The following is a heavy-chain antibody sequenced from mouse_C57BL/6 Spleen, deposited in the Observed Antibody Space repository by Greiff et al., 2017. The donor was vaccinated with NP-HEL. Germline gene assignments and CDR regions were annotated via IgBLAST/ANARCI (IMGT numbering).Heavy chain of an antibody. CDR2: IHPNSGST. D-gene: IGHD2-4*01. V-gene: IGHV1-64*01. Sequence: QVQLQQPGAELVKPGASVKLSCKASGYTFTSYWMHWVKQRPGQGLEWIGMIHPNSGSTNYNEKFKSKATLTVDKSSSTAYMQLSSLTSEDSAVYYCARVLDYDAWFAYWGQGTLVTVSA. CDR3: ARVLDYDAWFAY. J-gene: IGHJ3*01. CDR1: GYTFTSYW.